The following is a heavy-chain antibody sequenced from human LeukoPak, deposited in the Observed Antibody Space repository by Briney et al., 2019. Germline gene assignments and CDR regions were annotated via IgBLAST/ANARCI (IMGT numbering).Heavy chain of an antibody. D-gene: IGHD3-10*01. CDR3: ARAVRSMVRGVINYYGMDV. CDR1: GDSISSSSYY. J-gene: IGHJ6*02. Sequence: SETLSLTCTVSGDSISSSSYYWGWIRQPPGKGLECIGSIYYSGSTYYNPSLKSRVTISVDTSKNQFSLKLTSVTAADTAVYYCARAVRSMVRGVINYYGMDVWGQGTTVTVSS. CDR2: IYYSGST. V-gene: IGHV4-39*01.